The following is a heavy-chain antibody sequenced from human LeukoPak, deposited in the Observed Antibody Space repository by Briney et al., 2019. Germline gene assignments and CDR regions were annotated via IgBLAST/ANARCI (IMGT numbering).Heavy chain of an antibody. CDR1: GGSISSHY. CDR2: IYYTGSI. Sequence: SETLSLTCTVPGGSISSHYWSWIRQPPGKALEWIGDIYYTGSINYNPSLKSRVTISVDTSKNQFSLKLSSVTAADTAVYYFARTSWVQSSYYFEYWGQGTLVTVSS. CDR3: ARTSWVQSSYYFEY. D-gene: IGHD5-24*01. V-gene: IGHV4-59*08. J-gene: IGHJ4*02.